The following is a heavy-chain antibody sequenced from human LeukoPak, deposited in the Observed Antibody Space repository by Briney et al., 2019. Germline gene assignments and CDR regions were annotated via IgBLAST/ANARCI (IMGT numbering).Heavy chain of an antibody. D-gene: IGHD5-12*01. J-gene: IGHJ4*02. CDR1: GGSISSYY. V-gene: IGHV4-4*08. Sequence: SETLSLTCTVSGGSISSYYWSWIRQPPGKGLEWIGYFHNSGSTNYSPSLKSRVTISVDKSKNHFSLNLTSVTAADTAVYFCARDLYSGYGGYFDAWGQGTLVTVSS. CDR3: ARDLYSGYGGYFDA. CDR2: FHNSGST.